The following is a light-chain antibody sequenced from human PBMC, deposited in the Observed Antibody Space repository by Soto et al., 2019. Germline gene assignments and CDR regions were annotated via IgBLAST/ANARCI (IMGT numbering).Light chain of an antibody. CDR1: QSVSTN. CDR3: QQYNNWPRAT. CDR2: RTS. J-gene: IGKJ4*01. Sequence: IVMTQSPATLSVSPGKRATLSCRASQSVSTNLAWYQQKPGQAPRLLMFRTSSRATGFPARFSGSGSGTEFNLTISSLQSEDFGVYYCQQYNNWPRATFGGGTKVDI. V-gene: IGKV3-15*01.